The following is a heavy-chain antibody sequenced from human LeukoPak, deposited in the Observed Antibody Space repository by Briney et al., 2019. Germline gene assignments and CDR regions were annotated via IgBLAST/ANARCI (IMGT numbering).Heavy chain of an antibody. CDR2: IYYSGST. V-gene: IGHV4-39*01. CDR3: ARHLGTTTDRFSYYYYYMDV. D-gene: IGHD4-17*01. Sequence: SETLSLTCTVSGGSISSSSYYWGWIRQPPGKGLEWIGSIYYSGSTYDNPALKSRVTICVHTSKNQFSLKLTSVPAADPAVYYCARHLGTTTDRFSYYYYYMDVWGKGTTATVSS. J-gene: IGHJ6*03. CDR1: GGSISSSSYY.